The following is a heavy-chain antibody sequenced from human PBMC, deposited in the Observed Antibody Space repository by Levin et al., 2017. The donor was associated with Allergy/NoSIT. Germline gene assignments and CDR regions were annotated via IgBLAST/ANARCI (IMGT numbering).Heavy chain of an antibody. D-gene: IGHD6-19*01. J-gene: IGHJ6*02. CDR2: IIPIFGTA. CDR3: ARDGIAVAGTHYYYYGMDV. Sequence: ASVKVSCKASGGTFSSYAISWVRQAPGQGLEWMGGIIPIFGTANYAQKFQGRVTITADESTSTAYMELSSLRSEDTAVYYCARDGIAVAGTHYYYYGMDVWGQGTTVTVSS. V-gene: IGHV1-69*13. CDR1: GGTFSSYA.